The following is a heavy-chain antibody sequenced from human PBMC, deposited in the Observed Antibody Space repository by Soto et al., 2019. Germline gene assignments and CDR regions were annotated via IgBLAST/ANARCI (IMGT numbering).Heavy chain of an antibody. V-gene: IGHV1-69*13. D-gene: IGHD5-12*01. CDR2: IIPIFGTA. Sequence: SVKVSCKASGGTFSSYAISWVRQAPGQGLEWMGGIIPIFGTANYAQKFQGRVTITADESTSTAYMELSSLRSEDTAVYYCARDGDRDGYKYNWFDPWGQGTLVTVSS. CDR1: GGTFSSYA. J-gene: IGHJ5*02. CDR3: ARDGDRDGYKYNWFDP.